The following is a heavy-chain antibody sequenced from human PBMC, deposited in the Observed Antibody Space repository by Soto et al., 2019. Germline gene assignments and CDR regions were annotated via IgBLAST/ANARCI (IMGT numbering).Heavy chain of an antibody. Sequence: ASVKFSCKASGYTFTIYGISWVRQAPGEGLEWVGWINTSNDNKLYAQKLQGRLTLTTDTSTSTAYMDLTTLRSDDTAVYYCARGWSCTNGVCYGTPFDYWGQGTLVTVSS. CDR2: INTSNDNK. CDR3: ARGWSCTNGVCYGTPFDY. D-gene: IGHD2-8*01. V-gene: IGHV1-18*01. CDR1: GYTFTIYG. J-gene: IGHJ4*02.